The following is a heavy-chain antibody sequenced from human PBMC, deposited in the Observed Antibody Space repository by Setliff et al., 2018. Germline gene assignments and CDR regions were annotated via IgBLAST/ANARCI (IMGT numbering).Heavy chain of an antibody. V-gene: IGHV1-3*01. CDR3: ARGSVEYSRGWYYFDY. Sequence: GASVKVSCKASGYTFTTYGVHWVRQAPGQRLEWMGWINAANGDTKYSQKFQGRVTMTRDTSTSTFYMELSSLRSEDTAVYYCARGSVEYSRGWYYFDYWAQGTLVTVSS. CDR2: INAANGDT. J-gene: IGHJ4*02. CDR1: GYTFTTYG. D-gene: IGHD6-19*01.